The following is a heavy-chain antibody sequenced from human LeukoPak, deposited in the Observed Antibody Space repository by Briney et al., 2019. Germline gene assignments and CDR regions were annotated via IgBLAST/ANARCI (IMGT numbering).Heavy chain of an antibody. D-gene: IGHD2-21*02. V-gene: IGHV3-30*18. J-gene: IGHJ4*02. CDR2: ISYDGSNK. Sequence: PGGSLRLSCAASGFTFSSYGMHWVRQAPGKGLEWVAVISYDGSNKYYADSVKGRFTISRDNSKNTLYLQMNSLRAEDTAVYYCAKVISRSAYCGGDCYFDYWGQGTLVTVSS. CDR3: AKVISRSAYCGGDCYFDY. CDR1: GFTFSSYG.